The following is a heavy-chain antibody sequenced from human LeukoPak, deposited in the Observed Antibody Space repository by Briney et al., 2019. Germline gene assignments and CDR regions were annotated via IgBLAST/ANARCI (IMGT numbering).Heavy chain of an antibody. CDR3: AKDYGYSSSWYDY. CDR1: GFPFDDYG. V-gene: IGHV3-9*01. D-gene: IGHD6-13*01. J-gene: IGHJ4*02. Sequence: PGGSLRLSCEASGFPFDDYGMHWVRQAPGKGLEWVSSISWNSASVGYVDSAKGRFTISRENAKKTLYLQMNSLRAEDTALYYCAKDYGYSSSWYDYWGQGTLVTVSS. CDR2: ISWNSASV.